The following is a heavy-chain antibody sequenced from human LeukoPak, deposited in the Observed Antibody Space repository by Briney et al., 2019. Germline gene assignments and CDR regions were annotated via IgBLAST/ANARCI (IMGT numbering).Heavy chain of an antibody. J-gene: IGHJ4*02. V-gene: IGHV4-59*08. D-gene: IGHD1-14*01. Sequence: SETLSLTCTVSGGSISSYYWSWIRQPPGKGLEWIGYIYYSGSTNYNPSLKSRVTISVDTSKNQFSLKLSSVTAADTAVYYCARLDHSSFDYWGQGTLVTVSS. CDR3: ARLDHSSFDY. CDR1: GGSISSYY. CDR2: IYYSGST.